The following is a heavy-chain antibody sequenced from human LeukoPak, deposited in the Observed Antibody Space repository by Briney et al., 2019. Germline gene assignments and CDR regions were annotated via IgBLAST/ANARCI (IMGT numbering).Heavy chain of an antibody. J-gene: IGHJ4*02. Sequence: GGSLRLSCAASGFTFNNFTMNWVRQAPGKGLEWVSHINSDTNITPYTASVSGRFTISRDNAKNSLYLHVNSLRDEDTAVYYCVRDHDWSFDLWGQGALVTVSS. V-gene: IGHV3-48*02. CDR1: GFTFNNFT. D-gene: IGHD1-1*01. CDR2: INSDTNIT. CDR3: VRDHDWSFDL.